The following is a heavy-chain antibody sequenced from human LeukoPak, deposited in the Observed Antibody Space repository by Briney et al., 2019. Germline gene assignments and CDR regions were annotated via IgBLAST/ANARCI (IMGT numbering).Heavy chain of an antibody. CDR2: ISWDGGST. Sequence: GGSLRLSCAASGLTFDDYAMHWVRQAPGKGLEWVSLISWDGGSTYYADSVKGRFTISRDNSKNSLYLQMNSLRAEDTALYYCAKDMEGSSSWYAFDIWGQGTMVTVSS. J-gene: IGHJ3*02. V-gene: IGHV3-43D*03. CDR1: GLTFDDYA. CDR3: AKDMEGSSSWYAFDI. D-gene: IGHD6-13*01.